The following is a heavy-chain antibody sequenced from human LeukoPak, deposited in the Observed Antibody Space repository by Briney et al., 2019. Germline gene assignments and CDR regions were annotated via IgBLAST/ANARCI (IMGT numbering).Heavy chain of an antibody. CDR1: GFTFSSYA. CDR3: ARGLVVVPAAIRTYYYYYMDV. D-gene: IGHD2-2*02. J-gene: IGHJ6*03. Sequence: PGGSLRLSCAASGFTFSSYAMNWVRQAPGKGLEWVSSISDGSTYIYYADSVKGRFTISRDNAKNSLYLQMNSLRADDTAVYYCARGLVVVPAAIRTYYYYYMDVWGKGTTVTVSS. CDR2: ISDGSTYI. V-gene: IGHV3-21*01.